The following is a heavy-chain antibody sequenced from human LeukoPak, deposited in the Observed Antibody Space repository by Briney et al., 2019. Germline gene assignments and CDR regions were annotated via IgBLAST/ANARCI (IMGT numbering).Heavy chain of an antibody. Sequence: GGSLRLSCAASGFTFSSYAMSWVRQAPGEGLEWVSAISGSGGSTYYADSVKGRFTISRDNSKNTLYLQMNSLRAEDTAVYYCAKDRANRIQRAFGYWGQGTLATVSS. V-gene: IGHV3-23*01. D-gene: IGHD5-18*01. CDR2: ISGSGGST. J-gene: IGHJ4*02. CDR1: GFTFSSYA. CDR3: AKDRANRIQRAFGY.